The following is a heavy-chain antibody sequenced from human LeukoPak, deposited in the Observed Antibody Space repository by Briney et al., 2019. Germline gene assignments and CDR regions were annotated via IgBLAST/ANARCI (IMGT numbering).Heavy chain of an antibody. CDR2: IYSGGST. CDR1: GFTVSSNY. Sequence: GRSLRLSCAASGFTVSSNYMSWVRQAPGKGLEWVSVIYSGGSTYYADSVKGRFTISRDNSKNTLYLQMNSLRAEDTAVYYCARDGDGYNPPYFDYWGQGTLVTVSS. J-gene: IGHJ4*02. CDR3: ARDGDGYNPPYFDY. V-gene: IGHV3-66*02. D-gene: IGHD5-24*01.